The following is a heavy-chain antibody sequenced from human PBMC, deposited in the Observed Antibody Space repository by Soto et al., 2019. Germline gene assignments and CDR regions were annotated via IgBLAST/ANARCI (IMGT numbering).Heavy chain of an antibody. CDR2: ISYDGSNK. Sequence: QVQLVESGGGVVQPGRSLRLSCAASRFTFSNYGIHWVRQAPGKGLEWVAVISYDGSNKYYSDSVKGRFTISRDNSNNTLFLQMSNLRAEDTAVYYCARDLGFGGNYLDYWGQGTLVNVFS. CDR1: RFTFSNYG. V-gene: IGHV3-30*03. D-gene: IGHD1-26*01. J-gene: IGHJ4*02. CDR3: ARDLGFGGNYLDY.